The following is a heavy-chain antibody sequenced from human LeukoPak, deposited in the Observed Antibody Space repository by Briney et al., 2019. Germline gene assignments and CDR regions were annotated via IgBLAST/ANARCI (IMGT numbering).Heavy chain of an antibody. J-gene: IGHJ4*02. D-gene: IGHD1-26*01. Sequence: ASVKVSCKASGYTFTSYDINWVRQATGQGLEWMGWMNPNSGNRGYAQKFQGRVTMTRDTSKSTAYMELSSLRSEDTAMYYCARVVGGIDYWGQGTLVTVSS. CDR2: MNPNSGNR. V-gene: IGHV1-8*02. CDR3: ARVVGGIDY. CDR1: GYTFTSYD.